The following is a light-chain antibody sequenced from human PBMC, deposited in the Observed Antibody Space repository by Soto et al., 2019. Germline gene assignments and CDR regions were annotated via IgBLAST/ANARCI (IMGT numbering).Light chain of an antibody. CDR1: QSVSTH. Sequence: DIQMTQSPSSLSASVGDRVTITCRASQSVSTHLSWYQQKPGKAPKLLIYAVSSLQRWIPSRFSGSGSGTDFSLTISSLQLEDFGTYYCQQYSSTPWTFGQGTKVDI. V-gene: IGKV1-39*01. CDR3: QQYSSTPWT. J-gene: IGKJ1*01. CDR2: AVS.